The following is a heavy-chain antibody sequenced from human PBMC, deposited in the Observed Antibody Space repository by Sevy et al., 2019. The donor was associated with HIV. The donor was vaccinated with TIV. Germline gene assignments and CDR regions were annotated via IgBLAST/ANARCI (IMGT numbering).Heavy chain of an antibody. V-gene: IGHV1-8*01. J-gene: IGHJ3*02. D-gene: IGHD6-19*01. CDR1: GYTFTSYD. Sequence: ASVKVSCKASGYTFTSYDINWVRQATGKGLEWMGWMNPNSGNTGYAQKFQGRVTMTRNTSISTAYMELSSLRSEDTAVYYCASQDGSGWADAFDIWGQGTMVTVSS. CDR2: MNPNSGNT. CDR3: ASQDGSGWADAFDI.